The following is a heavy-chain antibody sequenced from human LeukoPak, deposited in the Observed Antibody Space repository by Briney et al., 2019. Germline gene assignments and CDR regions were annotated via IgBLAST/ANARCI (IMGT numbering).Heavy chain of an antibody. D-gene: IGHD3-16*02. CDR3: ARGSFLITFGGFIG. CDR1: GFPFSSYS. J-gene: IGHJ4*02. CDR2: ISSSSSYI. Sequence: GGSLSLSFAASGFPFSSYSMNWVRPAPGKGLEWVSSISSSSSYIYYADSVKGRFTISRDNAKNSLFLQMNSLRAEDTAVYYCARGSFLITFGGFIGWGQGTLVTVSS. V-gene: IGHV3-21*01.